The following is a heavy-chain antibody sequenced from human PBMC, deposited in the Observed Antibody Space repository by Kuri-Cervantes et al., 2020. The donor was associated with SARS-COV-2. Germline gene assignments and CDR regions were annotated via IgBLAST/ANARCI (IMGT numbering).Heavy chain of an antibody. CDR2: IYYSGST. Sequence: GSLRLSCTVSGGSISSHYWSWIRQPPGKGLEWIGYIYYSGSTNYNPSPKSRVTISVDTSKNQFSLKLSSVTAADTAVYYCARSGSYPYYYYYMDVWGKGTTVTDSS. J-gene: IGHJ6*03. CDR3: ARSGSYPYYYYYMDV. D-gene: IGHD1-26*01. CDR1: GGSISSHY. V-gene: IGHV4-59*11.